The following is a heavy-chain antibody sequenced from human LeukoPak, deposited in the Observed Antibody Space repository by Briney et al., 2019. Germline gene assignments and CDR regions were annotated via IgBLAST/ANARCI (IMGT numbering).Heavy chain of an antibody. CDR2: INHSGSI. CDR3: ARPKYTSSWYFDS. V-gene: IGHV4-34*01. J-gene: IGHJ4*02. CDR1: GGSFSDYY. D-gene: IGHD6-13*01. Sequence: SETLSLTYAVYGGSFSDYYWTWIRQPPGKGLEWIGEINHSGSINSNPSLKSRVTMSVDTSKNQFSLKFNSVTAADTAVYYCARPKYTSSWYFDSWGQGTLVTVSS.